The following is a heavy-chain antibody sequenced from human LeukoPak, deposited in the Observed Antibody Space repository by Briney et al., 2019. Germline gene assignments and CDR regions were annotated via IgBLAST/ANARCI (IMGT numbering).Heavy chain of an antibody. CDR1: GYTFTRYY. J-gene: IGHJ3*02. CDR3: ARDWNWGSSDAFDI. D-gene: IGHD7-27*01. V-gene: IGHV1-46*01. CDR2: INPSGGNT. Sequence: ASVKVSCKSSGYTFTRYYIHWMRQAPGQGLEWMGIINPSGGNTNYAQKFQGRVTLTRDTSTSTVYMELSSLRSEVTAVYYCARDWNWGSSDAFDIWGQGTMVTVSS.